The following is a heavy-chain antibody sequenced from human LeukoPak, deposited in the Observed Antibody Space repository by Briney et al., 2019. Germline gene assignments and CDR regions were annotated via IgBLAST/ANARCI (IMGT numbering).Heavy chain of an antibody. CDR1: GFTFGDYA. V-gene: IGHV3-49*04. CDR2: IRSKAYGGTT. Sequence: QPGRSLRLSCTASGFTFGDYAMSWVRRAPGKGLEWVGFIRSKAYGGTTEYAASVKGRFTISRDDSKSIAYLQMNSLKTEDTAVYYCTRTMIVVVTPFDYWGQGTLVTVSS. J-gene: IGHJ4*02. CDR3: TRTMIVVVTPFDY. D-gene: IGHD3-22*01.